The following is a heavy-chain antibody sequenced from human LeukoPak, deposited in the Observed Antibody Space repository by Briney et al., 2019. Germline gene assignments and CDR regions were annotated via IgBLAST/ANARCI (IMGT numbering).Heavy chain of an antibody. D-gene: IGHD1-14*01. CDR3: ARDLVGGTWASGY. Sequence: ASVKVSCKASGFTFTCYYMHWVRQAPGQGLEWMGWINPNNGGTNYAQTFQDRVTMTRDTSISTAYMELSRLRSDDTAVYYCARDLVGGTWASGYWGQGTLVTVSS. CDR2: INPNNGGT. V-gene: IGHV1-2*02. CDR1: GFTFTCYY. J-gene: IGHJ4*02.